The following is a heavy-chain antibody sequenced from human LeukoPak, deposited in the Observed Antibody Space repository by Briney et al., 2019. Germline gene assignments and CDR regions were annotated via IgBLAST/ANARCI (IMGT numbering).Heavy chain of an antibody. J-gene: IGHJ6*02. V-gene: IGHV4-39*07. D-gene: IGHD1-26*01. CDR2: IYYSGST. Sequence: SETLSLTCTVSGGSISSSSYYWGWIRQPPGKGLEWIGSIYYSGSTNYNPSLKSRVTISVDTSKNQFSLKLSSVTAADTAVYYCARALGSGSYSYYYYGMDVWGQGTTVTVSS. CDR3: ARALGSGSYSYYYYGMDV. CDR1: GGSISSSSYY.